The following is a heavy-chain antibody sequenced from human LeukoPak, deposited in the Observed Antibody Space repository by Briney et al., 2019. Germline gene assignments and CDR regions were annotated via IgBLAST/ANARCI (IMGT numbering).Heavy chain of an antibody. V-gene: IGHV3-11*06. CDR1: GFIFSDNY. D-gene: IGHD6-19*01. CDR3: ARDSAPGIAVAGSGMDV. J-gene: IGHJ6*02. Sequence: GGSLRLSCAASGFIFSDNYMSWTRQAPGKGLEWVSSISNSSTYIYYADSVKGRFTISRDNAKNSLYLQMNSLRAEDTAEYYCARDSAPGIAVAGSGMDVWGQGTTVTVSS. CDR2: ISNSSTYI.